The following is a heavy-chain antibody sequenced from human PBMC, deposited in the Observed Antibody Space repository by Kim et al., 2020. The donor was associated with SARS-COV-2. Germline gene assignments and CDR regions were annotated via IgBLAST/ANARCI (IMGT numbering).Heavy chain of an antibody. Sequence: ASVKVSCKASGYTFSSYSVSWVRQAPGQGLEWMGWVSPYNGNTKYAQKLQDRVTMTTDTSTNTAYMELRSLTSDDTAVYYCARDDSLAGGWMGWFDPWGQGTLVIVSS. CDR1: GYTFSSYS. J-gene: IGHJ5*02. V-gene: IGHV1-18*01. CDR3: ARDDSLAGGWMGWFDP. CDR2: VSPYNGNT. D-gene: IGHD7-27*01.